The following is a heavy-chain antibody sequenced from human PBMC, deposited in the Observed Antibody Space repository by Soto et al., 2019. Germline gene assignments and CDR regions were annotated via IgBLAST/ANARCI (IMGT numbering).Heavy chain of an antibody. CDR1: GFTFYNHW. D-gene: IGHD5-12*01. V-gene: IGHV3-74*01. Sequence: EVQLVESGGGLVQPGGSLRLSCAASGFTFYNHWLHWVRQAPGKGLVWVSRINSDGSNTNYADSVKGRFTISRDNAKNTVYLQVNSLSAEDTAVYYCARGAYRAYWIDPWGQGTLVTVSS. CDR2: INSDGSNT. J-gene: IGHJ5*02. CDR3: ARGAYRAYWIDP.